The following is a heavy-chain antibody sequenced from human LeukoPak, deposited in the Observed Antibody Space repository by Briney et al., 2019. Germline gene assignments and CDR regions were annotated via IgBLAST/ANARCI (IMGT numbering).Heavy chain of an antibody. CDR1: GYTFTGYY. Sequence: GASVKVSCKASGYTFTGYYMHWVRQAPGQGLEWMGRINPNSGGTNYAQKFQGRVTMTRDTSISTAYMELSRLRSDDTAVYYCAREGYYYGSGTNWFDPWGQGTLVTVSS. D-gene: IGHD3-10*01. CDR2: INPNSGGT. J-gene: IGHJ5*02. CDR3: AREGYYYGSGTNWFDP. V-gene: IGHV1-2*06.